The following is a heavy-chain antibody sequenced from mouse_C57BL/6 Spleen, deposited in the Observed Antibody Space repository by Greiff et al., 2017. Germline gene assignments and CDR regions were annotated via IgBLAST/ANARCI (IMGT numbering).Heavy chain of an antibody. CDR3: ASTYYCSSYRYFDV. CDR1: GFSLTSYA. D-gene: IGHD1-1*01. Sequence: QVQLQEPGPGLVAPSQSLSITCTVSGFSLTSYAISWVRQPPGKGLEWLGVIWTGGGSNYNSALKSRLSISKDNSRSQVFLKMNSLQTDDTARYYCASTYYCSSYRYFDVWGTGTTVTVSS. CDR2: IWTGGGS. J-gene: IGHJ1*03. V-gene: IGHV2-9-1*01.